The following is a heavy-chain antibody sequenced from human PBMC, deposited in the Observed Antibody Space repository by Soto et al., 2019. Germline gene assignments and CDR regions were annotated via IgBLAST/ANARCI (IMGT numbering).Heavy chain of an antibody. J-gene: IGHJ4*02. CDR1: GFTFGSYW. CDR3: SRGSNTGGYYQGFDY. V-gene: IGHV3-74*01. CDR2: INSDGSST. Sequence: GGSLILSCAASGFTFGSYWMHWVRQAPGKGLVWVSRINSDGSSTSYADSVKGRFTISRDNAKNTLYLQMNSLRAEDTAVYYCSRGSNTGGYYQGFDYWGQGMLVTVSS. D-gene: IGHD3-3*01.